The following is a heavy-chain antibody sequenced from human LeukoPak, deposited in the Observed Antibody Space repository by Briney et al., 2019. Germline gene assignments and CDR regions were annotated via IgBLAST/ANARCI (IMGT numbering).Heavy chain of an antibody. Sequence: PGGSLRLSCAASGFTFIDSWMSWVRQAPGKGLEWVGRVKSKTDGGTTDYAAPVKGRFTISRDDSDNTLYLQMNSLKTEDTAVYYCTTDPLKRGYSYVLPNWGQGTLVTVSS. V-gene: IGHV3-15*01. D-gene: IGHD5-18*01. J-gene: IGHJ4*02. CDR1: GFTFIDSW. CDR2: VKSKTDGGTT. CDR3: TTDPLKRGYSYVLPN.